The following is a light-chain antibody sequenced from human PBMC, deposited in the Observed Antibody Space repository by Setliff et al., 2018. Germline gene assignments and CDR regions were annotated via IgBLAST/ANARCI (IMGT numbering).Light chain of an antibody. J-gene: IGLJ1*01. Sequence: ALTQPASASGSPGQSITISCTGTSSDVGGYNYVSWYQQHPGKAPKLMIYDVSNRPSGVSNRFSGSKSGNTASLTISGLQAEDEADYYCSSYTSSSTGDVFGTGTKVTVL. CDR1: SSDVGGYNY. CDR2: DVS. CDR3: SSYTSSSTGDV. V-gene: IGLV2-14*01.